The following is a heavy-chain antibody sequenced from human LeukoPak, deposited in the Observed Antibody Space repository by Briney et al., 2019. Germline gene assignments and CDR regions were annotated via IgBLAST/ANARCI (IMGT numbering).Heavy chain of an antibody. D-gene: IGHD3-22*01. J-gene: IGHJ3*02. CDR2: ISYDGSNK. CDR1: GFTFSSYA. CDR3: ARSYSKWFYDAFDI. V-gene: IGHV3-30*04. Sequence: GGSLRLSCAASGFTFSSYAMHWVRQAPGKGLEWVAVISYDGSNKYYADSVKGRFTISRDNSKNTLYLQMNSLRAEDTAVYYCARSYSKWFYDAFDIWGQGTMVTVSS.